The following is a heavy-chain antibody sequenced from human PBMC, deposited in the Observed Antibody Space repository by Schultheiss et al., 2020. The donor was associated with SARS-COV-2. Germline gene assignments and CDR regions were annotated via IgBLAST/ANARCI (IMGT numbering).Heavy chain of an antibody. V-gene: IGHV1-2*02. Sequence: ESLKISCKASGYTFTGYYMHWVRQAPGQGLEWMGWINPNSGGTNYAQKFQGRVTMTRDTSISTAYMELSRLRSDDTAVYYCARAPRNYYDSSGFFDYWGQGTLVTVSS. CDR1: GYTFTGYY. D-gene: IGHD3-22*01. CDR2: INPNSGGT. J-gene: IGHJ4*02. CDR3: ARAPRNYYDSSGFFDY.